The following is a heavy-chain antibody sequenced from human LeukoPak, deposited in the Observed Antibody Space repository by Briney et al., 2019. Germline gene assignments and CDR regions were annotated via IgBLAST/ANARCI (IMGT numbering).Heavy chain of an antibody. J-gene: IGHJ5*02. Sequence: PGGSLRLSCAASGCTFSSYAMSWVRQAPGKGLEWVSAISGSGGSTYYADSVKGRFTISRDNSKNTLYLQMNSLRAEDTAVYYCAKASYCSSTSCYPSNPNWFDPWGQGTLVTVSS. CDR2: ISGSGGST. CDR1: GCTFSSYA. CDR3: AKASYCSSTSCYPSNPNWFDP. V-gene: IGHV3-23*01. D-gene: IGHD2-2*01.